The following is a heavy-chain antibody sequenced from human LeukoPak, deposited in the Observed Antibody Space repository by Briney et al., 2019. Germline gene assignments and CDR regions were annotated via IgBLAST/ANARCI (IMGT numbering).Heavy chain of an antibody. CDR3: AREKVLRYFDWSTKPQYYYGVDV. J-gene: IGHJ6*04. V-gene: IGHV3-33*01. Sequence: GGSLRLSCAASGFTFSSYGMHWVRQAPGKGLEWVAVIWYDGSNKYYADSVKGRFTISRDNSKNTLYLQMNSLRAEDTAVYYCAREKVLRYFDWSTKPQYYYGVDVWGKGTTVTVSS. D-gene: IGHD3-9*01. CDR1: GFTFSSYG. CDR2: IWYDGSNK.